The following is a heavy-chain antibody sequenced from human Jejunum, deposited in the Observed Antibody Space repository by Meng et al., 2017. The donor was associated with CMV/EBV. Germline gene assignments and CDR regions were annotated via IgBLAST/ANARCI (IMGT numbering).Heavy chain of an antibody. D-gene: IGHD3-3*01. CDR2: VSSRESFI. Sequence: AASGFSFSRDTMNWVRQAPGKGLEWVSSVSSRESFIYYADSVKGRFTISRDTAKNSLYLQMNSLRAEDTAIYYCARGSDFRYGIDVWGHGTTVTVSS. CDR3: ARGSDFRYGIDV. V-gene: IGHV3-21*01. J-gene: IGHJ6*02. CDR1: GFSFSRDT.